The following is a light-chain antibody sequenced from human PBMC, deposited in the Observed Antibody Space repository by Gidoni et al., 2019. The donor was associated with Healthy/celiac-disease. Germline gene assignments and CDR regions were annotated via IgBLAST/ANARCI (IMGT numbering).Light chain of an antibody. CDR2: EVS. CDR1: SSDVGSYNL. J-gene: IGLJ3*02. V-gene: IGLV2-23*02. CDR3: CAYAGSSIFGV. Sequence: QSALPPPASVSGSPGQSITISCTGTSSDVGSYNLVSWYQQHPGKAPKLMIDEVSKRPSGVSKRFSGSKYGNTASLTIAGLQAEDEADYYGCAYAGSSIFGVCGGGTKLTVL.